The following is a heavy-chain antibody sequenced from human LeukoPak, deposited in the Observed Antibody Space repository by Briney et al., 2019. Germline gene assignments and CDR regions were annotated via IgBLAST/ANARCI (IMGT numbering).Heavy chain of an antibody. CDR2: IYYSGST. J-gene: IGHJ3*02. Sequence: SQTLSLTCAVSGGSISSGGYSWSWIRQHPGKGLEWIGYIYYSGSTYYNPSLKSRVTISVDTSKNQFSLKLSSVTAADTAVYYCARDRCSGGSCYPRDAFDIWGQGTMVTVSS. V-gene: IGHV4-31*11. CDR3: ARDRCSGGSCYPRDAFDI. D-gene: IGHD2-15*01. CDR1: GGSISSGGYS.